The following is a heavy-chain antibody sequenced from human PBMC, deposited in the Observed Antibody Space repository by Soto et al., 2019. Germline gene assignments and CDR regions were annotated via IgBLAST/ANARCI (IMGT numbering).Heavy chain of an antibody. J-gene: IGHJ6*02. CDR3: ARDGSTVTTNYHYAMDV. Sequence: EVQLVESRGGLVQPGGSLILSCAASGFTFSTYHMNWVRQAPGKGLEWVSYIHSGGSRIYYADSVKGRFTISRDNAKNSLYLQMNSLRAEDTAVYYCARDGSTVTTNYHYAMDVWGQGTTVTVSS. CDR2: IHSGGSRI. D-gene: IGHD4-17*01. CDR1: GFTFSTYH. V-gene: IGHV3-48*03.